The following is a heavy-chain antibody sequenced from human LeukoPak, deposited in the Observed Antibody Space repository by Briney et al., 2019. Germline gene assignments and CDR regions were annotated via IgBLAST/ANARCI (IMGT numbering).Heavy chain of an antibody. CDR2: ISAYNGNT. D-gene: IGHD2-2*01. V-gene: IGHV1-18*01. J-gene: IGHJ1*01. CDR3: ARAGVPSSTEGFQH. Sequence: ASVKVSCKASGGTLSSYAISWVRQAPGQGLEWMGWISAYNGNTNYAQKLQGRVTMTTDTSTSTAYMELRSLRSDDTAVYYCARAGVPSSTEGFQHWGQGTLVTVSS. CDR1: GGTLSSYA.